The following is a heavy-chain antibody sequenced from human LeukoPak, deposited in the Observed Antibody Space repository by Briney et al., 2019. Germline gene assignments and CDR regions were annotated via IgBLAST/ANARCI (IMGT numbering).Heavy chain of an antibody. Sequence: SETLSLTCTVSGGSISSYYWTWIRQPPGKGLEWIGYIYYNGGTNYNPSLKSRVTISVDTSKNQFSLKLSSVTAADTAVYYCARVGRGYGSGSRFDPWGQGTLVTVSS. V-gene: IGHV4-59*01. CDR2: IYYNGGT. CDR3: ARVGRGYGSGSRFDP. D-gene: IGHD3-10*01. J-gene: IGHJ5*02. CDR1: GGSISSYY.